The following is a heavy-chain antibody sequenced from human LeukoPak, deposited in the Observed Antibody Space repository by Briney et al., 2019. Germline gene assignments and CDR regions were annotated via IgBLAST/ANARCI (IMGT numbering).Heavy chain of an antibody. D-gene: IGHD3-16*01. CDR2: VSDDGRDS. Sequence: GGSLRLSCAASGFAFSPFAMHWVRQAPGKGPEWVAAVSDDGRDSNYADSVKGRFIISRDNSKKALYLQMSSLRPEDTAVYYCVRSYGHRPAYTTHYPDQFFDSWGQGTLVTVSS. CDR1: GFAFSPFA. CDR3: VRSYGHRPAYTTHYPDQFFDS. J-gene: IGHJ4*02. V-gene: IGHV3-30*04.